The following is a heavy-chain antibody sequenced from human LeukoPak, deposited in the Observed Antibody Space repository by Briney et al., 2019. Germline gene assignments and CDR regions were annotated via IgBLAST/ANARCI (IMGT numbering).Heavy chain of an antibody. J-gene: IGHJ5*02. CDR2: IKEDGSIE. Sequence: GGSLRLSCAASGFAFSNYWMSWVRQAPGKGLELVANIKEDGSIEEYVDSVKGRFTVYRDNAKNSLYLQMNSLRVEDTAVYYCVSQQLAPPWGQGTLVTVSS. D-gene: IGHD5-24*01. CDR1: GFAFSNYW. V-gene: IGHV3-7*01. CDR3: VSQQLAPP.